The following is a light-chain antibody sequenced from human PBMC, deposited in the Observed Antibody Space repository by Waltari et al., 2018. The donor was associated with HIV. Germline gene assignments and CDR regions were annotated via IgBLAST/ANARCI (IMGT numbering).Light chain of an antibody. CDR3: QQYYNLHT. CDR2: WAS. V-gene: IGKV4-1*01. Sequence: DLVMTQFPDSLAVSLGERATINCKSSQSVFYNSNNKNYLAWYQHKPGQPPKLRINWASTRKSGVRDRFSGSGSGTYFILTINSLQPEDVAVYYCQQYYNLHTFGPGTKVEIK. CDR1: QSVFYNSNNKNY. J-gene: IGKJ3*01.